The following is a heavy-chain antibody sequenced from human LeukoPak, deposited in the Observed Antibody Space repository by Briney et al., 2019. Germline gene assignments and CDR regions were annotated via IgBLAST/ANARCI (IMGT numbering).Heavy chain of an antibody. J-gene: IGHJ3*02. D-gene: IGHD3-10*01. CDR2: INPSGGST. CDR1: GYTFTSYY. Sequence: ASVKVSCKASGYTFTSYYIHWVRQAPGQGLEWMGIINPSGGSTSYAQKFQGRVTMTRDTSKSTVYMELSSLRSEDTAVYYCARVASSGNDAFDIWGQGTMVTVSS. CDR3: ARVASSGNDAFDI. V-gene: IGHV1-46*01.